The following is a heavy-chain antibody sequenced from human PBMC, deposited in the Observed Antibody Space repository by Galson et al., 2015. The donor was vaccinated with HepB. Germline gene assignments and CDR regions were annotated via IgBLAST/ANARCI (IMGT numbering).Heavy chain of an antibody. CDR3: ARETSRIVFHAFDI. J-gene: IGHJ3*02. Sequence: SLRLSCAASGFTFSNYGMSWVRQAPGKGLECVAAISRAGDTSDYAESVKGRFTVSRDNSKNTLYLEMNNLRAEDTAVYYCARETSRIVFHAFDIWGQGTMVTVSS. CDR1: GFTFSNYG. V-gene: IGHV3-23*01. CDR2: ISRAGDTS. D-gene: IGHD2-21*01.